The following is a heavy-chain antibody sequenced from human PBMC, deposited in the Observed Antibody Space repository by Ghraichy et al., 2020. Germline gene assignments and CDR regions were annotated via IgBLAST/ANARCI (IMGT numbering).Heavy chain of an antibody. Sequence: GEFLNISCAASGFTMFTRYWTSWVRQAPGRGLEWVANINQDGSEKYYADSVEGRFTISRDNAKNSVYLRLSSLRAEDTAIYYCASSAGSSYGWFDPWGQGTLVTVSA. CDR1: GFTMFTRYW. CDR3: ASSAGSSYGWFDP. D-gene: IGHD2-15*01. J-gene: IGHJ5*02. CDR2: INQDGSEK. V-gene: IGHV3-7*03.